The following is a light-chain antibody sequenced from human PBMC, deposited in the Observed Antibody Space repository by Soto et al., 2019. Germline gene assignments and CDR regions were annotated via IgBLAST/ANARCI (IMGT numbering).Light chain of an antibody. CDR3: QSFDSSLSGTV. CDR2: GNS. V-gene: IGLV1-40*01. CDR1: SSNLGANYD. Sequence: QPVLTQPPSVSGAPGQRVIISCTGSSSNLGANYDVHWYQQFPGTAPKLLIFGNSNRPSGVPDRFSGSKSGTAASLAITGLQAEDEAHYYCQSFDSSLSGTVFGGGTKLTVL. J-gene: IGLJ2*01.